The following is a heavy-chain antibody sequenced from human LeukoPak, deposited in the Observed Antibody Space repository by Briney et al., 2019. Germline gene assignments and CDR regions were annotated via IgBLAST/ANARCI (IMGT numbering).Heavy chain of an antibody. D-gene: IGHD3-9*01. Sequence: PGGSLRLSCAASGFTFSSYGMHWVRQAPGRGLEWVAFIWYDGSNKYYADSVKGRFTISRDNSKNTLYLQMNSLRAEDTAVYYCAREYYDILTGYASLVYWGQGTLVTVSS. CDR2: IWYDGSNK. CDR3: AREYYDILTGYASLVY. V-gene: IGHV3-33*01. CDR1: GFTFSSYG. J-gene: IGHJ4*02.